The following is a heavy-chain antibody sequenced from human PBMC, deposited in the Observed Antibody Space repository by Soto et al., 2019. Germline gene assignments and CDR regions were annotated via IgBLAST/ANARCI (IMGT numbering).Heavy chain of an antibody. CDR2: IYSGGST. V-gene: IGHV3-66*01. J-gene: IGHJ6*03. Sequence: GGSLRLSCAASGFTVSSNYMSWVRQAPGKGLEWVSVIYSGGSTYYADSVKGRFTISRDNSKNTLYLQMNSLRAEDTAVYYCAREVPAASDYYYYYMDVWGKGTTVTVSS. CDR3: AREVPAASDYYYYYMDV. CDR1: GFTVSSNY. D-gene: IGHD2-2*01.